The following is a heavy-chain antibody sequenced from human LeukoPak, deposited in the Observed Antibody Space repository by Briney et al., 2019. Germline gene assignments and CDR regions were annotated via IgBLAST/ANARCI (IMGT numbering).Heavy chain of an antibody. CDR1: GYTFTSYH. D-gene: IGHD3-10*01. CDR2: INPSGGST. J-gene: IGHJ4*02. V-gene: IGHV1-46*01. CDR3: ARSPMVRGVIITAPDY. Sequence: GASVKVSCKASGYTFTSYHMHWVRQAPGQGLEWMGIINPSGGSTSYAQKFQGRVTMTRDTSTSTVYMELSSLRSEDTAVYYCARSPMVRGVIITAPDYWGQGTLVTVSS.